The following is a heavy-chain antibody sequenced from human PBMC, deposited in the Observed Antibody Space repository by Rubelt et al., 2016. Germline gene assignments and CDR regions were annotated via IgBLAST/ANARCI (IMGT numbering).Heavy chain of an antibody. V-gene: IGHV4-31*02. D-gene: IGHD3-9*01. CDR3: ARGLRYFDWLFDY. CDR2: IYYSGST. J-gene: IGHJ4*02. Sequence: GDIYYSGSTYYNPSLKSRVTISVDTSKNQFSLKLSSVTAADTSVYYCARGLRYFDWLFDYWCQGTLVTVSS.